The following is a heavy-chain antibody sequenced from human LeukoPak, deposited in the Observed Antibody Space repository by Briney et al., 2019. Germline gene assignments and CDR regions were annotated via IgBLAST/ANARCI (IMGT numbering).Heavy chain of an antibody. CDR2: ISSSSSYM. CDR3: ARKAGNDFDY. J-gene: IGHJ4*02. D-gene: IGHD3-10*01. CDR1: GFTFSSYS. Sequence: GGSLRFSCAASGFTFSSYSMNWVRQAPGEGLEWVSSISSSSSYMYYADSVKGRFTISRDNAKNSLYLQMNSLRAEDTAVYYCARKAGNDFDYWGQGTLVTVSS. V-gene: IGHV3-21*01.